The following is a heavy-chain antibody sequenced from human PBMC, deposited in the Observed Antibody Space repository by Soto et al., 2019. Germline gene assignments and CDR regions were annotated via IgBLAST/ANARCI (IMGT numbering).Heavy chain of an antibody. CDR3: TRGYVAAAATGDYYYGMDV. J-gene: IGHJ6*02. CDR1: GDSVSSNSAA. D-gene: IGHD6-13*01. Sequence: SQTLSLTCAISGDSVSSNSAAWNWIRQSPSRGLEWLGRTYYRSKWYNDYAVSVKSRITINPDTSKNQFSLQLNSVTPEDTAVYYCTRGYVAAAATGDYYYGMDVWGQGTTVTVSS. CDR2: TYYRSKWYN. V-gene: IGHV6-1*01.